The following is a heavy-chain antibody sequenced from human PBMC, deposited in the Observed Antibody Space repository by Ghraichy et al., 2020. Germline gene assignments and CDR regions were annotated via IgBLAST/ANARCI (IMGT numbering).Heavy chain of an antibody. D-gene: IGHD2-2*01. V-gene: IGHV3-30*14. CDR2: VSYDGSNN. CDR3: ARSLVVSGGQLGGYFDL. Sequence: GGSLRLSCAASRFSFSDFNMHWVRQAPGKGLEWVAVVSYDGSNNYYADSLKGRFSISKGKTLNLQMNSLTPEDTALYYCARSLVVSGGQLGGYFDLWGRGTLVTVSP. J-gene: IGHJ2*01. CDR1: RFSFSDFN.